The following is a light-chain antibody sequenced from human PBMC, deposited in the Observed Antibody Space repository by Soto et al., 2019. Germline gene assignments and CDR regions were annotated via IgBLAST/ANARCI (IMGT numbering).Light chain of an antibody. V-gene: IGLV2-14*01. Sequence: QSALTQPASVSGSPGQSITISCTGTSSDVGSYSYVSWYQQHPGTAPKLMLYEVTNRPSGVSNRFSGSKSGNTASLTISGLQAEDEADYYCSSYTSTSTLVVFGTGTKVTVL. J-gene: IGLJ1*01. CDR3: SSYTSTSTLVV. CDR2: EVT. CDR1: SSDVGSYSY.